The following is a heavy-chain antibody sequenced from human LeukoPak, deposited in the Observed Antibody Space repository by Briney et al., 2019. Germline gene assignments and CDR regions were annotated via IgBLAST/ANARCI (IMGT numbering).Heavy chain of an antibody. CDR2: IGAGGGGT. CDR1: GFTFSSYA. V-gene: IGHV3-23*01. D-gene: IGHD5-24*01. CDR3: AKHLETAVQTYYFDY. J-gene: IGHJ4*02. Sequence: GGSLRLSCAVSGFTFSSYAMSWVRQAPGKGLEWVSTIGAGGGGTYYADSVKGRFTISRDNSRNNLYLQMNSLRAEDTAVYYCAKHLETAVQTYYFDYWGQGTLVTVSS.